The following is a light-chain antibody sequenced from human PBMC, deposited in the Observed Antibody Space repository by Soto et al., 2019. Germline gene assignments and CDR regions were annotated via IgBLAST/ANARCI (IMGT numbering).Light chain of an antibody. Sequence: DIQMTQSPSSLSVSVGDRVTITCRASQSIGGFLNGYQQKLGKAPKLLIYAASSLQSGVPSRFSGSGSGTDFTLTISSLQPEDFATYYCQQSYSTPLTFGGGTRVDIK. J-gene: IGKJ4*01. CDR3: QQSYSTPLT. CDR1: QSIGGF. CDR2: AAS. V-gene: IGKV1-39*01.